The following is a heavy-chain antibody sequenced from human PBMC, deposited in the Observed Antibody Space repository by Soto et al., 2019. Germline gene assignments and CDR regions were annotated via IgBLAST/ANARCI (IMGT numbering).Heavy chain of an antibody. V-gene: IGHV4-59*08. D-gene: IGHD2-8*01. Sequence: SETLSLTCTVSGGSISSYYWSWIRQPPGKGLEWIGYIYYSGSTNYNPSLKSRVTISVDTSKNQFSLKLSSVTAADTAVYYCARHNLGTATNTGYYAMDVWGQGTTVTVS. CDR3: ARHNLGTATNTGYYAMDV. J-gene: IGHJ6*02. CDR1: GGSISSYY. CDR2: IYYSGST.